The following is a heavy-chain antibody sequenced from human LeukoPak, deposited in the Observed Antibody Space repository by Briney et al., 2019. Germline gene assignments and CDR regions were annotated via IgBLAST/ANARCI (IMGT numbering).Heavy chain of an antibody. V-gene: IGHV4-59*01. CDR1: GGSISSYY. Sequence: SETLSLTCTVSGGSISSYYWSWIRQPPGKGLEWIGYIYYSGSTNYNPSLKSRVTISVDTSKNQFSLKLSSVTAADTAVYYCARRVIPGAFDIWGQGTMVTASS. CDR2: IYYSGST. CDR3: ARRVIPGAFDI. D-gene: IGHD2-2*01. J-gene: IGHJ3*02.